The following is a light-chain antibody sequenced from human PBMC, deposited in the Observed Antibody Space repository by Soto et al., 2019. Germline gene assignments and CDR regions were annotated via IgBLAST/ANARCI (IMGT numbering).Light chain of an antibody. CDR1: SSDVGSYKY. CDR3: SSYTSSSTVV. Sequence: QSALTQPASVSGSPGQSITISCIGTSSDVGSYKYVSWYQQYPGKAPKLMIYDVSNRPSWVSDRFSGSKSGNTASLTISGLQAEDEADYYCSSYTSSSTVVFGGGTKVT. CDR2: DVS. V-gene: IGLV2-14*01. J-gene: IGLJ2*01.